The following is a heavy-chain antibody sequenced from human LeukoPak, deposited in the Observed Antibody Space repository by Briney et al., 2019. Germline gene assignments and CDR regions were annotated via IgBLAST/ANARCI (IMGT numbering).Heavy chain of an antibody. Sequence: SETLSLTCAVYGGSFSGYYWSWIRQPPGKGLEWIGEINHSGSTNYSPSLKSRVTMSVDTSKNQFSLKLNSVTAADTAVYYCARDRWGSTNADAFDIWGQGTMVTVSS. CDR2: INHSGST. V-gene: IGHV4-34*01. CDR1: GGSFSGYY. J-gene: IGHJ3*02. D-gene: IGHD7-27*01. CDR3: ARDRWGSTNADAFDI.